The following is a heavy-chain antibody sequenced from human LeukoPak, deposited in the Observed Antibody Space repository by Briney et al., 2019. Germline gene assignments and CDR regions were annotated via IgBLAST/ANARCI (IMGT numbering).Heavy chain of an antibody. J-gene: IGHJ4*02. D-gene: IGHD3-22*01. CDR2: ISTYNGKT. V-gene: IGHV1-18*01. CDR1: GYTFTSYG. Sequence: ASVKVSCKASGYTFTSYGISWVRQAPGQGLEWMGWISTYNGKTKYAQKIQGRVTMTRDTSISTAYMELSRLRSDDTAVYYCARDPTYYYDSSGYRDKEYYFDYWGQGTLVTVSS. CDR3: ARDPTYYYDSSGYRDKEYYFDY.